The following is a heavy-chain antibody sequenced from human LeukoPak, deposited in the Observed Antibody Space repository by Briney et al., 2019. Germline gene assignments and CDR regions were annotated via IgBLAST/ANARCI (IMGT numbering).Heavy chain of an antibody. J-gene: IGHJ6*02. CDR2: TYYRSKWYN. D-gene: IGHD6-6*01. Sequence: SQTLSLTCAISGDGVSSNSAAWNWIRQSPSRGLEWLGRTYYRSKWYNDYAVSVKSRITINPDTSKNQFSLQLNSVTPEDTAVYYCAREVSIAARPSHLYYYGMDVWGQGTTVTVSS. V-gene: IGHV6-1*01. CDR1: GDGVSSNSAA. CDR3: AREVSIAARPSHLYYYGMDV.